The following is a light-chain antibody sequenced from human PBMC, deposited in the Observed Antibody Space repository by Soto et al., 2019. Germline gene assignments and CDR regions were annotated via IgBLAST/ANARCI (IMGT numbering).Light chain of an antibody. CDR1: QSVSSD. J-gene: IGKJ4*01. Sequence: EIVLTQSPGTLSLSPGERATLSCRASQSVSSDLAWYHQKPGQAPRLLIYDASNRATGIQARFSGSGSGTDFTLTIRSLEPADFAVYYCKQRNSWPLTFGGGTKVDIK. V-gene: IGKV3-11*01. CDR3: KQRNSWPLT. CDR2: DAS.